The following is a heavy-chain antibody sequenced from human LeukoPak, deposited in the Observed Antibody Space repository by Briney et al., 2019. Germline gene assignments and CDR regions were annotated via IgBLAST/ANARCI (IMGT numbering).Heavy chain of an antibody. CDR2: IYYSGST. D-gene: IGHD6-6*01. Sequence: SETLSLTCTVSGGSISSYYWSWIRQPPGKGLEWIGYIYYSGSTNYNPSLKSRVTISVDTSKNQFSLKLSSVTAADTAVYYCARVFLYSSSPFDYWGQGTLVTVSS. V-gene: IGHV4-59*12. J-gene: IGHJ4*02. CDR3: ARVFLYSSSPFDY. CDR1: GGSISSYY.